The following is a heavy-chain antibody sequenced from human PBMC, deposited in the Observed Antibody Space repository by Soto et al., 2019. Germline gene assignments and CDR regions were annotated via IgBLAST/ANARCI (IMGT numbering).Heavy chain of an antibody. CDR2: IDNAGTDS. D-gene: IGHD3-10*01. V-gene: IGHV3-74*01. J-gene: IGHJ6*04. CDR1: GFTLSGRS. Sequence: EVQLVESGGGLVQPGGSLRLSCAASGFTLSGRSMHWVRQAPGKGLVWVSGIDNAGTDSTYADSVKGRFTSSRYNAKNMLYLQMNSLRVEVTAGYYCARGWFGPDVWGKGTTVTVSS. CDR3: ARGWFGPDV.